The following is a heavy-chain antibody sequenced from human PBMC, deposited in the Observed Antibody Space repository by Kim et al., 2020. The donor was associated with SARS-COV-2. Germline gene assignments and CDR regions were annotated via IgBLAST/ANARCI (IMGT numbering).Heavy chain of an antibody. CDR2: INPSGGST. J-gene: IGHJ5*02. D-gene: IGHD3-3*01. V-gene: IGHV1-46*01. Sequence: ASVKVSCKASGYTFTSYYMHWVRQAPGQGLEWMGIINPSGGSTSYAQKFQGRVTMTRDTSTSTVYMELSSLRSEDTAVYYCARVSSTIFGVGGWFDPWGQGTLVTVSS. CDR3: ARVSSTIFGVGGWFDP. CDR1: GYTFTSYY.